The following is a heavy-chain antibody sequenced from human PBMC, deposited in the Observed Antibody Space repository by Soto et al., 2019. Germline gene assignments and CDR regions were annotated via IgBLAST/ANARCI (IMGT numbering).Heavy chain of an antibody. CDR2: IYYSGST. V-gene: IGHV4-59*01. CDR1: GGSISSYY. D-gene: IGHD2-15*01. Sequence: QVQLQESGLGLLKPSETLSLTYTVSGGSISSYYWSWIRQPPGKALEWIGYIYYSGSTNYNPSLKSRVTISVDTSKNQFSLKLSSVTAADTAVYYCARAWGRVYDYWGQGTLVTVSS. CDR3: ARAWGRVYDY. J-gene: IGHJ4*02.